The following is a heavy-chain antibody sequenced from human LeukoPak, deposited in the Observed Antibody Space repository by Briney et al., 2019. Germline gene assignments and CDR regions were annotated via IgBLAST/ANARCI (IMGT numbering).Heavy chain of an antibody. CDR2: ISGSGGST. D-gene: IGHD3-10*01. CDR1: GFTFSSYA. Sequence: GGSLRLSCAASGFTFSSYAMSWVRQAPGKGLEWVSAISGSGGSTYYADSVKGRFTISRDNSKNTLYLQMNSLRAEDTAVYYCARGVRGELLLSIDIWGQGTMVTVSS. CDR3: ARGVRGELLLSIDI. J-gene: IGHJ3*02. V-gene: IGHV3-23*01.